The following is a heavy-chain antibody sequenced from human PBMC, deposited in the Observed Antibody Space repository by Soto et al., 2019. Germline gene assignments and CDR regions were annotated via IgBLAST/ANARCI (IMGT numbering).Heavy chain of an antibody. V-gene: IGHV2-5*02. CDR3: ARRPQGAYFRCFDT. Sequence: QITLKESGPTLVKPTETLTLTCTFSGFSLTTREVGVGWIRQPPGKALEWLALIYWDDDKYYSSSLKTRLTITKDTSKNQLVLTMANMDPLDTATYYCARRPQGAYFRCFDTWGQGTLVTVS. D-gene: IGHD1-26*01. CDR2: IYWDDDK. CDR1: GFSLTTREVG. J-gene: IGHJ5*02.